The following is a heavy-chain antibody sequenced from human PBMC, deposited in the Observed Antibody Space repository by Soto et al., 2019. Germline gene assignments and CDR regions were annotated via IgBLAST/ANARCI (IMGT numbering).Heavy chain of an antibody. Sequence: PSQTLSLTCAVSGDSVSSNSAAWNWIRQSPSRGLEWLGRTYYRSKWYNDYAVSVKSRITINPDTSKNQFSLQLNSVTPEDTAVYYCARSGLRFLEWSFDIWGQGTMVTVSS. CDR3: ARSGLRFLEWSFDI. CDR1: GDSVSSNSAA. CDR2: TYYRSKWYN. D-gene: IGHD3-3*01. J-gene: IGHJ3*02. V-gene: IGHV6-1*01.